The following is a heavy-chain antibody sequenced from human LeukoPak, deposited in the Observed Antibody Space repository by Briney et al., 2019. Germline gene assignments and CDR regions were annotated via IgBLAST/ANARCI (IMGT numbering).Heavy chain of an antibody. Sequence: GGSLRLSCAASGFTFSSYAMSWVRQAPGKGLEWVSAISGSGGSTYYADSVKGWFTISRDNSKNTLYLQMNSLRAEDTAVYYCAKEGARVAVAWNRHFLDYWGQGTLVTVSS. J-gene: IGHJ4*02. CDR1: GFTFSSYA. V-gene: IGHV3-23*01. CDR3: AKEGARVAVAWNRHFLDY. CDR2: ISGSGGST. D-gene: IGHD6-19*01.